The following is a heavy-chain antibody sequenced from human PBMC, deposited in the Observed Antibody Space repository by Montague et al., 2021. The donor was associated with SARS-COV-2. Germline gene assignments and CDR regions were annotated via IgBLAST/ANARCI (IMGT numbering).Heavy chain of an antibody. D-gene: IGHD2-21*01. Sequence: SETLSLTCTVSGASISGYFWSWIRQPAGKGLEWIGRIYTSGTTNYNPSLRSRVTMSMDTFKNQFSLKVNSVTAADTAVYYCARGYYIGNGDFFDYWGQGTLVTVSS. V-gene: IGHV4-4*07. J-gene: IGHJ4*02. CDR1: GASISGYF. CDR2: IYTSGTT. CDR3: ARGYYIGNGDFFDY.